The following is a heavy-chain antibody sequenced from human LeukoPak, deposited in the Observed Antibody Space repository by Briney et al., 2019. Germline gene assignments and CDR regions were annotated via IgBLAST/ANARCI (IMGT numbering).Heavy chain of an antibody. D-gene: IGHD6-13*01. J-gene: IGHJ4*02. CDR3: ARAGSSSRWVNDY. V-gene: IGHV1-2*02. Sequence: GASVKVSCKASGYTFTGYYMHWVRQAPGQALEWMGWINPNSGGTNYAQKFQGRVTMTRDTSISTAYMELSRLRSDDTAVFYCARAGSSSRWVNDYWGQGTLVTVSS. CDR2: INPNSGGT. CDR1: GYTFTGYY.